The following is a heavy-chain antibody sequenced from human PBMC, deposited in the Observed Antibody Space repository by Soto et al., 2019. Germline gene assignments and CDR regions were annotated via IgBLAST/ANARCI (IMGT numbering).Heavy chain of an antibody. Sequence: QVQLVQSGAEVKKPGASVKVSCKASGYTFTSYDINWVRQATGQGLEWMGWMNPNSGNTGYAQKFQGRVTMTRNTSISAAYMGLSSLRSEDTAVYYCARAAVAAADPADYFQHWGQGTLVTVSS. J-gene: IGHJ1*01. CDR1: GYTFTSYD. CDR3: ARAAVAAADPADYFQH. D-gene: IGHD6-13*01. V-gene: IGHV1-8*01. CDR2: MNPNSGNT.